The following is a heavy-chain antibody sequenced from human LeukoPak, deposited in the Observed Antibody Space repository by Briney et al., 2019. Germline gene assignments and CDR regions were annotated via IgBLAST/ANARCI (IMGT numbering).Heavy chain of an antibody. CDR1: GGSISSGDYY. CDR2: IYYSGST. CDR3: ARAQSRYYYYMDV. J-gene: IGHJ6*03. Sequence: SETLSLTCTVSGGSISSGDYYWSWIRQPPGKGLEWIGYIYYSGSTYYNPSLKSRVTISVDTSKNQFSLKLSSVTAADTAVYYCARAQSRYYYYMDVWGKGTTVTVSS. V-gene: IGHV4-30-4*08.